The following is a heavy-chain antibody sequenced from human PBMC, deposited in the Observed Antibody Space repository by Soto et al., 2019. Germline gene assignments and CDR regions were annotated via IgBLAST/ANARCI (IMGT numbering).Heavy chain of an antibody. CDR2: INPNSGGT. V-gene: IGHV1-2*02. Sequence: GASVKVSGKASGYTFTGYYMHWVRQAHGQGLEWMGWINPNSGGTNYAQKFQGRVTMTRDTSISTAYMELSRLRSDDTAVYYCARLTYYYGSGSPFFDYWGQGTLVTVSS. CDR1: GYTFTGYY. J-gene: IGHJ4*02. CDR3: ARLTYYYGSGSPFFDY. D-gene: IGHD3-10*01.